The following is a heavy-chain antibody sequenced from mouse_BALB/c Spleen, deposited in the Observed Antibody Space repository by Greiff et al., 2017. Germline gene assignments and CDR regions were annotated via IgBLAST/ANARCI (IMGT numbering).Heavy chain of an antibody. V-gene: IGHV1-80*01. CDR2: IYPGDGDT. J-gene: IGHJ1*01. CDR1: GYAFSSYW. D-gene: IGHD1-2*01. Sequence: VQLQQSGAELVRPGSSVKISCKASGYAFSSYWMNWVKQRPGQGLEWIGQIYPGDGDTNYNGKFKGKATLTADKSSSTAYMQLSSLTSEDSAVYLCARRATAGYFDVWGAGTTVTVSS. CDR3: ARRATAGYFDV.